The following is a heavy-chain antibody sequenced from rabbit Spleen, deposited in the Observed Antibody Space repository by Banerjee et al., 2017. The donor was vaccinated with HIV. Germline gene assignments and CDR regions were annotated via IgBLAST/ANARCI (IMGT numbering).Heavy chain of an antibody. CDR1: GFSFSTDYY. CDR3: ARGSATMTMVITGYYFNL. D-gene: IGHD2-1*01. V-gene: IGHV1S45*01. J-gene: IGHJ4*01. Sequence: QEQLEESGGDLVKPGGTLTLTCTASGFSFSTDYYMCWVRQAPGKGLQWIACINTYTGKAVYATWANGRFTISRTSSTTVTLQMTSLTAADTATYFCARGSATMTMVITGYYFNLWGQGTLVTVS. CDR2: INTYTGKA.